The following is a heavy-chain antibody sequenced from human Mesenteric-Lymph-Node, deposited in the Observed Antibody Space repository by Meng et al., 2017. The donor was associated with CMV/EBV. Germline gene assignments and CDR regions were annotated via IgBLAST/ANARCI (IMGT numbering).Heavy chain of an antibody. V-gene: IGHV4-39*07. Sequence: WVRQAPGKGLEWIGSFFYSGDTYYNLSLKSRVTISVDTSTNQFSLKVSSVTAADTAVYYCASGYTYGNNFDYWGQGTLVTVSS. CDR2: FFYSGDT. D-gene: IGHD5-18*01. J-gene: IGHJ4*02. CDR3: ASGYTYGNNFDY.